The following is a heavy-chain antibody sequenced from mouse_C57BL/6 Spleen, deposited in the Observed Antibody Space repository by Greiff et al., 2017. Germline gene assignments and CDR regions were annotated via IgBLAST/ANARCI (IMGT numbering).Heavy chain of an antibody. CDR2: IDPTDSYT. J-gene: IGHJ1*03. D-gene: IGHD2-2*01. Sequence: QVQLQQPGAELVMPGASVKLSCKASGYTFTSYWMHWVKQRPGQGLEWIGEIDPTDSYTNYNQKFKGKSTLTVDRSSSTAYMQLSSLTSEDSAVDFCASWLRRYFDVWGTGTTVTVAS. CDR3: ASWLRRYFDV. CDR1: GYTFTSYW. V-gene: IGHV1-69*01.